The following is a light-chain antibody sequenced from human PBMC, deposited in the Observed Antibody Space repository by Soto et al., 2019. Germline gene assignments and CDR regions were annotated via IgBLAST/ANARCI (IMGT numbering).Light chain of an antibody. CDR1: SGHSSYI. V-gene: IGLV4-60*03. CDR3: ATWDSNAAV. Sequence: QAVVTQSSSASASLGSSVKLTCTLSSGHSSYIIAWHQQQPGKAPRYLMKLEGSGSYNKGSGVPDRFSGSSSGADRYLTISNLQSEDEADYYCATWDSNAAVFGGGTQLTVL. J-gene: IGLJ7*01. CDR2: LEGSGSY.